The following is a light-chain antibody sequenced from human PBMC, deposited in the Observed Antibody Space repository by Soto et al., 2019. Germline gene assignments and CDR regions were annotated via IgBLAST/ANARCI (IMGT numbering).Light chain of an antibody. Sequence: EVVLTQSPGTLSLSPGERTTLSCRASQRISSSYLAWYQQKPGQAPRLLIYAASSRATGIPDRFSGSGSGIDFTLTISKLESEEFAVYYCQQYGSSRWTFGQGTKVEIK. CDR1: QRISSSY. CDR3: QQYGSSRWT. CDR2: AAS. V-gene: IGKV3-20*01. J-gene: IGKJ1*01.